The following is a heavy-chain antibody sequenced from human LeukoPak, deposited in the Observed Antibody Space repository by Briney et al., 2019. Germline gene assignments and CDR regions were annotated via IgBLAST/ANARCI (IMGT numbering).Heavy chain of an antibody. J-gene: IGHJ4*02. CDR3: AKVFLIVVVIPPFDY. CDR1: GFTVSNNY. CDR2: ICGSGGST. Sequence: PGGSLRLSCAASGFTVSNNYMSWVRQAPGKGLEWVSAICGSGGSTYYADSVKGRFTISRDNSKNTLYLQMNSLRAEDTAVYYCAKVFLIVVVIPPFDYWGQGTLVTVSS. V-gene: IGHV3-23*01. D-gene: IGHD3-22*01.